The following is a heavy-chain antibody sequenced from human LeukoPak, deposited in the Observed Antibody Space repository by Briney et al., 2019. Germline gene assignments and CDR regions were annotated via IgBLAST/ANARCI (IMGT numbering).Heavy chain of an antibody. CDR1: TGSINGAY. Sequence: SETLSLTCTVSTGSINGAYWGWIRQPPGKGLEWIGYMHYSGSSKYDPSLKSRVTISIDTSKNQFSLRLISVTAADTAVYYCARGEGDLTNHVYYFHPWGQGTLVTVSS. CDR3: ARGEGDLTNHVYYFHP. CDR2: MHYSGSS. D-gene: IGHD1-14*01. J-gene: IGHJ4*02. V-gene: IGHV4-59*13.